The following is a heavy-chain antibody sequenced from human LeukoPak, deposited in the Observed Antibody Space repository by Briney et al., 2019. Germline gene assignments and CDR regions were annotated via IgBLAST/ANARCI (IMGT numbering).Heavy chain of an antibody. Sequence: GGSLRLSCAASGFTFSDYYMSWIRQAPGKGLEWVSYISSSGSTIYYADSVKGRFTISRDNAKDSLYLQMNSLRAEDTAVYYCAKDLIGYCSSTSCSTWGGFDYWGQGTLVTVSS. V-gene: IGHV3-11*04. CDR1: GFTFSDYY. D-gene: IGHD2-2*01. J-gene: IGHJ4*02. CDR2: ISSSGSTI. CDR3: AKDLIGYCSSTSCSTWGGFDY.